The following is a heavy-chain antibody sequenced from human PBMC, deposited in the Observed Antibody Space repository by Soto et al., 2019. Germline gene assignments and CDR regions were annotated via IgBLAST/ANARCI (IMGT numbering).Heavy chain of an antibody. Sequence: QVQLVESGGGVVQPGRSLRLSCVASGFTFSSYGMHWVRQAPGKGLEWVAIISYDGSNTYYADSVKGRFTISRDNSKNALYLQKNRLRAEDTSVYYCAKEGGLSGSYYISSSYYFDYWGQGTLVTVPS. V-gene: IGHV3-30*18. D-gene: IGHD1-26*01. CDR1: GFTFSSYG. J-gene: IGHJ4*02. CDR3: AKEGGLSGSYYISSSYYFDY. CDR2: ISYDGSNT.